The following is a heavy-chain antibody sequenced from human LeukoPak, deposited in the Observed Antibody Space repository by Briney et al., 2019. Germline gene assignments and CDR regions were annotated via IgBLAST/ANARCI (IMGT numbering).Heavy chain of an antibody. Sequence: PGGSLRLSCAASGFAFSAYSVNWVRQAPGKGLEWVSYISSSSSSTYYTHSVKSRFTISRDNAENSLYLQMNSLRAEDTAVYYCARGDNWNSYYYYYMDVWGKGTTVTVSS. V-gene: IGHV3-48*04. J-gene: IGHJ6*03. D-gene: IGHD1-7*01. CDR2: ISSSSSST. CDR3: ARGDNWNSYYYYYMDV. CDR1: GFAFSAYS.